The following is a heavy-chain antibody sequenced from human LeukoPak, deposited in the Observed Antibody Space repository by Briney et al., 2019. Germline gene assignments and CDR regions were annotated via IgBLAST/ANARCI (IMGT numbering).Heavy chain of an antibody. CDR3: AIGGEGSGTYFGH. D-gene: IGHD1-26*01. V-gene: IGHV3-48*03. CDR2: VSANGATT. J-gene: IGHJ1*01. CDR1: GFSFDRYE. Sequence: PGGSLSLSCAASGFSFDRYEMNWVRRAPGRGLEWISYVSANGATTYYAESVRGRFSISRDNAKTSLSLQMNSLRVEDTAVYYCAIGGEGSGTYFGHWGQVTLVTVFS.